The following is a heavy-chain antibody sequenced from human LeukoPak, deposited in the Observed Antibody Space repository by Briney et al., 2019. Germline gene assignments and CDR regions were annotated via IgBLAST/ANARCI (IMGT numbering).Heavy chain of an antibody. Sequence: SGGSLRLSCAASGXTFSSYAMHWVRQAPGKGPEYVSAISSNGGSTYYANSVKGRFTISRDNSKNTLYLQMGSLRAEDMAVYYCARGGYYGSGSYNIDAFDIWGQGTMVTVSS. CDR3: ARGGYYGSGSYNIDAFDI. J-gene: IGHJ3*02. CDR2: ISSNGGST. CDR1: GXTFSSYA. V-gene: IGHV3-64*01. D-gene: IGHD3-10*01.